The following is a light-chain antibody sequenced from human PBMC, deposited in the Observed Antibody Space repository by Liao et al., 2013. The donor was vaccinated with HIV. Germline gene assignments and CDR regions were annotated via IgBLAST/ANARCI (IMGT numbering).Light chain of an antibody. V-gene: IGLV3-1*01. Sequence: SYELTQALSVSVSPGQTASITCSGDKLGDKYACWYQQKPGQSPVLLIYQDTKRPSGIPERFSGSNSGNTATLTISGTQAMDEADYYCQAWDTTTAVFGGGTKLTVL. CDR3: QAWDTTTAV. CDR1: KLGDKY. CDR2: QDT. J-gene: IGLJ2*01.